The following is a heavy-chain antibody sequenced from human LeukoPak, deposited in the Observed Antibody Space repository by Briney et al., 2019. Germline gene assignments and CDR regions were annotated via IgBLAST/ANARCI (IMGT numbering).Heavy chain of an antibody. CDR3: ARSAKEYYYGSGSYFLYV. CDR2: MNPNSGNT. J-gene: IGHJ6*02. V-gene: IGHV1-8*01. CDR1: GYTFTSYD. Sequence: GASVKVSCKASGYTFTSYDINWVRQATGQGLEWMGWMNPNSGNTGYAQKFQGRVTMTRNTSISTAYMELGSLRSEDAAVYYCARSAKEYYYGSGSYFLYVWGQGTTVTVSS. D-gene: IGHD3-10*01.